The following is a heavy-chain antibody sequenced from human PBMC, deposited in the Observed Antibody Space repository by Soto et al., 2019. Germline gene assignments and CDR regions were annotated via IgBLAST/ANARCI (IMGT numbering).Heavy chain of an antibody. Sequence: EVQLLESGGGLVQPGGSLRLSCAASGLTFSSYAMSWVRQAPGKGLEWVSVISGSGSNTYYANFVKGRFTISRDNFKNTLYLQMNSLRADDTAVYYCAKGSGGSSYSSPDYWGQGTLVTVSS. CDR1: GLTFSSYA. V-gene: IGHV3-23*01. J-gene: IGHJ4*02. CDR2: ISGSGSNT. CDR3: AKGSGGSSYSSPDY. D-gene: IGHD2-15*01.